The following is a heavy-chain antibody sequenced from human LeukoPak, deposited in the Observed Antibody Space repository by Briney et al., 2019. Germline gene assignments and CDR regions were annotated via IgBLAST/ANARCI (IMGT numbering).Heavy chain of an antibody. D-gene: IGHD3-10*01. CDR2: MYYSGST. V-gene: IGHV4-38-2*01. CDR3: ARKGPGITMVSFDR. CDR1: GFTFSGYS. J-gene: IGHJ5*02. Sequence: GSLRLSCAASGFTFSGYSMNWVRQAPGKGLEWIGSMYYSGSTYYNPSLKSRVTISVDTSKKQFSLKVNSVTAADTAVYYCARKGPGITMVSFDRWGQGTLVTVSS.